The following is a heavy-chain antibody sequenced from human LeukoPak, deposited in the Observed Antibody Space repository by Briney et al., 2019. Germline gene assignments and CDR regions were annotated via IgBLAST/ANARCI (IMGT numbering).Heavy chain of an antibody. D-gene: IGHD3-22*01. Sequence: PSRSLRLSCAASGFTFDDYAMHWVRQAPGKGLEWVSGISWNSGSIGYADSVKGRFTISRDNAKNSLYLQMNSLRAEDTALYYCAKGGYYYDSSGYLHFDYWGQGTLVTVSS. J-gene: IGHJ4*02. V-gene: IGHV3-9*01. CDR3: AKGGYYYDSSGYLHFDY. CDR2: ISWNSGSI. CDR1: GFTFDDYA.